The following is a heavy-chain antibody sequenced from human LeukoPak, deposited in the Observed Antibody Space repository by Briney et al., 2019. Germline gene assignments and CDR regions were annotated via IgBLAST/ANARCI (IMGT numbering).Heavy chain of an antibody. CDR3: AKEGYSGYE. Sequence: SYTKSGYSSVVGESLERVSAISGSGGSTYYADSVKGRFTISRDNSKNTLYLQMNSLRAEDTAVYYCAKEGYSGYEWGQGTLVTVSS. CDR2: ISGSGGST. J-gene: IGHJ4*02. V-gene: IGHV3-23*01. D-gene: IGHD5-12*01. CDR1: SYT.